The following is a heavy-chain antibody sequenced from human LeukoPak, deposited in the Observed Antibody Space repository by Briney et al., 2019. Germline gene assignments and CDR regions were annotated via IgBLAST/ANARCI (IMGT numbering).Heavy chain of an antibody. CDR3: ARGSGSAGSGCSSATCYPFGY. V-gene: IGHV1-2*02. D-gene: IGHD2-2*01. CDR1: GYTFTGFY. CDR2: INPNSGGT. J-gene: IGHJ4*02. Sequence: ASVKVSCKASGYTFTGFYMHWVRQAPGQGLEWMGWINPNSGGTGYAQNFQGRVTMTRDTSITTAYMELSGLRSDDTAVYYCARGSGSAGSGCSSATCYPFGYWGQGTLVTVSS.